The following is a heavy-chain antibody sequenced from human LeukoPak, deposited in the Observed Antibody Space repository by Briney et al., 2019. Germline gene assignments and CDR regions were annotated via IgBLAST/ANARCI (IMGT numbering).Heavy chain of an antibody. D-gene: IGHD5-12*01. V-gene: IGHV3-30-3*01. Sequence: PGRSLRLSCAASGFTFSSYAMHWVRQAPGKGLEWVAVISYDGSNKYYADSVKGSFHLSRDHSQNTMYLQMNRLRGEDPAVYYCARDFEWLRSGYFDYWGQGTLVTVSS. CDR3: ARDFEWLRSGYFDY. CDR1: GFTFSSYA. J-gene: IGHJ4*02. CDR2: ISYDGSNK.